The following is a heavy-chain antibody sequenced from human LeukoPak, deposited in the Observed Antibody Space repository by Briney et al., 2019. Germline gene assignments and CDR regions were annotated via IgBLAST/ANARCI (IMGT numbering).Heavy chain of an antibody. V-gene: IGHV3-53*01. CDR1: VLTVSSHY. CDR2: IYSGGTT. CDR3: ARVLYYFDY. Sequence: GGSLRLSFAASVLTVSSHYMRSVPRAPGKGLEWDSLIYSGGTTYYADSVKGRFTISRDNSKNMLYLQMTGLKAEDTAMYEGARVLYYFDYWGQGTLVTVST. J-gene: IGHJ4*02. D-gene: IGHD3-16*01.